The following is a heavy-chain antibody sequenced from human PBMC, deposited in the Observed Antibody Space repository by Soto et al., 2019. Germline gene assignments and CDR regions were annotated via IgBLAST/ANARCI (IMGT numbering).Heavy chain of an antibody. J-gene: IGHJ6*02. CDR2: ISYDGSNK. Sequence: PGGSLRLSCAASGFTFSSYGMHWVRQAPGKGLEWVAVISYDGSNKYYADSVKGRFTISRDNSKNTLYLQMNSLRAEDTAVYYCAKGPSWQQLARMDVWGQGTTVTVSS. CDR1: GFTFSSYG. CDR3: AKGPSWQQLARMDV. D-gene: IGHD6-13*01. V-gene: IGHV3-30*18.